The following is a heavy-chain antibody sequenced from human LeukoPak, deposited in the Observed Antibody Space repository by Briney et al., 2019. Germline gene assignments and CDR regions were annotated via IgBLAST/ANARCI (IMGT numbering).Heavy chain of an antibody. J-gene: IGHJ4*02. CDR3: ARHFSPDARSFSLDY. CDR1: GGSISSTSFF. CDR2: ISYSGIT. V-gene: IGHV4-39*01. D-gene: IGHD1-14*01. Sequence: SETLSLTCTVSGGSISSTSFFWGWIRQPPGKGLEWFGSISYSGITYDSASLKSRVTISVDTSKNQFALRLSSVTAADTAVYYCARHFSPDARSFSLDYWGQGTLVTVSS.